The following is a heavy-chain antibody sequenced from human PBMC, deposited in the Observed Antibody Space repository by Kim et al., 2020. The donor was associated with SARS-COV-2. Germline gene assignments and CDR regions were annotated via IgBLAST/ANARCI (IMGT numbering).Heavy chain of an antibody. CDR3: ARERLELLWFGELSH. V-gene: IGHV3-11*06. Sequence: GGSLRLSCAASGFTFSDYYMSWIRQAPGKGLEWVSYISSSSSYTNYADSVKGRFTISRDNAKNSLYLQMNSLRAEDTAVYYCARERLELLWFGELSHWGQGTLVTVSS. J-gene: IGHJ4*02. CDR1: GFTFSDYY. D-gene: IGHD3-10*01. CDR2: ISSSSSYT.